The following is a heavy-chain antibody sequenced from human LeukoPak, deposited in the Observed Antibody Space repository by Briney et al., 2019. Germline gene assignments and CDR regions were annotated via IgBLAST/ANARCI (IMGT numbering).Heavy chain of an antibody. CDR3: ATSIAAAGKDY. V-gene: IGHV3-53*01. Sequence: GGSLRLSCAATGLSVSSNFMSWVRQAPGKGLEWVSVIYGGGSTYYADSVKGRFTISRDNSKNTLYLQMNSLRAEDTAVYYCATSIAAAGKDYWGQGTLVTVSS. CDR2: IYGGGST. J-gene: IGHJ4*02. D-gene: IGHD6-13*01. CDR1: GLSVSSNF.